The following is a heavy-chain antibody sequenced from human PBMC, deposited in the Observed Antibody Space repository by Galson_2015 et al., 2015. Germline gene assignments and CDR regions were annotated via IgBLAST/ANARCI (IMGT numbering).Heavy chain of an antibody. J-gene: IGHJ6*03. CDR2: ISNDVSNK. D-gene: IGHD4/OR15-4a*01. V-gene: IGHV3-30*01. CDR1: GFTFSSHA. CDR3: ARDPHYGAGYYYYYYMDA. Sequence: SLRLSCAASGFTFSSHAMHWVRQAPGKGLEWVAFISNDVSNKYYADSVKGRFTISRDNSKNTLYLQMNSLRAEDTAVYYCARDPHYGAGYYYYYYMDAWGEGTTVTVSS.